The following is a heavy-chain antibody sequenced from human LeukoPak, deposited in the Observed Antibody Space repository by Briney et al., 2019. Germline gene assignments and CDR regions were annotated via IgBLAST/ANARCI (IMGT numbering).Heavy chain of an antibody. CDR3: ARQGRFSYFGMDV. D-gene: IGHD3-3*01. CDR1: GDSISGFY. CDR2: IYYAGRT. Sequence: PSETLSLTCTVSGDSISGFYWSWIRQPPGKGLEWVAYIYYAGRTTYNPSLKSRVTISVDTSKNQFSLKLTSLTAADTAVYYCARQGRFSYFGMDVWGQGTTVTVSS. J-gene: IGHJ6*02. V-gene: IGHV4-59*08.